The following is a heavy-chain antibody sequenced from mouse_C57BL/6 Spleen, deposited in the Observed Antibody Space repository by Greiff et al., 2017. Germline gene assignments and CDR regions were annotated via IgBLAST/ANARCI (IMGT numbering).Heavy chain of an antibody. J-gene: IGHJ4*01. CDR3: ARGDSPNYYAIDY. CDR2: IDPSDSYT. CDR1: GYTFTSYW. V-gene: IGHV1-69*01. Sequence: QVQLQQPGAELVMPGASVKLSCKASGYTFTSYWTHWVKQRPGQGLEWIGEIDPSDSYTNYNQKFKGKSTLTVDKSSSTAYMQLSSLTSEDSAVYYCARGDSPNYYAIDYWGQGTSVTVSS.